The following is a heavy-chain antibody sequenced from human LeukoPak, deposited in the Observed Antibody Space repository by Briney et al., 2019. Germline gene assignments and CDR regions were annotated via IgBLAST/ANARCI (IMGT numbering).Heavy chain of an antibody. CDR3: ARRTQDYYYYYGMDV. J-gene: IGHJ6*02. CDR2: IYYSGST. CDR1: GGSISSSNYY. Sequence: SETLPLTCTVSGGSISSSNYYWGWIRQPPGKGLEWIGSIYYSGSTYYNPSLKSRVTISVDTSKNHFSLKLSSVTAADTAVYYRARRTQDYYYYYGMDVWGQGTTVTVSS. D-gene: IGHD2-2*01. V-gene: IGHV4-39*02.